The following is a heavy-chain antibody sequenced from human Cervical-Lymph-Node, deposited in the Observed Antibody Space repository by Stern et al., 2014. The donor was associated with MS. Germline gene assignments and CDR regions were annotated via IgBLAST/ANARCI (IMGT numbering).Heavy chain of an antibody. Sequence: QVQLVQSGGGVVQPGRSLRLSCAASGFTFSSYGMHWVRQAPGKGLEWVAVISYDGSNKYYADSVKGRFTISRDNSKNTLYLQMNSLRAEDTAVYYCAKGGGKMVRGVIIPNFDYWGQGTLVTVSS. V-gene: IGHV3-30*18. J-gene: IGHJ4*02. CDR3: AKGGGKMVRGVIIPNFDY. D-gene: IGHD3-10*01. CDR1: GFTFSSYG. CDR2: ISYDGSNK.